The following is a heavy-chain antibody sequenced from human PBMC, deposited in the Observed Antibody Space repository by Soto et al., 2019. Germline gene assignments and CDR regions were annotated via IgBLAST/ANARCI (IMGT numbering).Heavy chain of an antibody. J-gene: IGHJ3*02. CDR3: ARSNYYDSSGYPPDAFDI. CDR2: IYHSGST. D-gene: IGHD3-22*01. CDR1: GGSISSSNW. V-gene: IGHV4-4*02. Sequence: SETLSLTCAVSGGSISSSNWWSWVRQPPGKGLEWIGEIYHSGSTNYNPSLKSRVTISVDKSKNQFSLKLSSVTAADTAVYYCARSNYYDSSGYPPDAFDIWGQGTMVTVS.